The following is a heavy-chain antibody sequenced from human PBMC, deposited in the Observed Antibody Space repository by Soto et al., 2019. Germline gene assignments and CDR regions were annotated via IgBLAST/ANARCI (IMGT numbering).Heavy chain of an antibody. CDR3: ARWDHYGSGSYYKWLDYYYGMDV. D-gene: IGHD3-10*01. Sequence: GGSLRLSCVASGFSFRSSWMSWVRQVPGRGLGWVAQLNPDGSTKAYVDAVKGRVTISRDNAKNSLYLQMNSLRAEDTAVYYCARWDHYGSGSYYKWLDYYYGMDVWGQGTTVTVSS. V-gene: IGHV3-7*01. CDR2: LNPDGSTK. CDR1: GFSFRSSW. J-gene: IGHJ6*02.